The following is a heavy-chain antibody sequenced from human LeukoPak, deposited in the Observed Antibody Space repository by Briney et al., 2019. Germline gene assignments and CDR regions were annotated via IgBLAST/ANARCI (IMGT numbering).Heavy chain of an antibody. CDR1: GGSISSSSYY. Sequence: SETLSLTCTVSGGSISSSSYYWGWIRQPPGKGLEWIGSIYYSGSTYYNPSLMSRVTISVDTSKNQFSLKLSSVTAADTAVYYCARRNYYDSSGYYRGFDYWGQGTLVTVSS. J-gene: IGHJ4*02. V-gene: IGHV4-39*01. CDR2: IYYSGST. CDR3: ARRNYYDSSGYYRGFDY. D-gene: IGHD3-22*01.